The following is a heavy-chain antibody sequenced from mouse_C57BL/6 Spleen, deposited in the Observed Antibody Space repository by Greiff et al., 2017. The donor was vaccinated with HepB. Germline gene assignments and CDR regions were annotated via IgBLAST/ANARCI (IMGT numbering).Heavy chain of an antibody. Sequence: QVQLQQSGAELARPGASVKLSCKASGYTFTSYGISWVKQRTGQGLEWIGEIYPRSGNTYYNEKFKGKATLTADKSSSTAYMELRILTSEDSAVYFCAIPHYYGNCYAMDYWGQGTSVTVSS. CDR2: IYPRSGNT. D-gene: IGHD1-1*01. J-gene: IGHJ4*01. CDR3: AIPHYYGNCYAMDY. CDR1: GYTFTSYG. V-gene: IGHV1-81*01.